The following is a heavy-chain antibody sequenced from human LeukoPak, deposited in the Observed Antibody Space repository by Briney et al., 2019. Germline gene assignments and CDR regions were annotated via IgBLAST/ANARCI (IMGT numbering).Heavy chain of an antibody. CDR1: GGTFISYA. CDR3: ATHPCNWNNEGY. V-gene: IGHV1-69*05. D-gene: IGHD1/OR15-1a*01. CDR2: IIPIFGTA. Sequence: GSSVKVSCKASGGTFISYAISWVRQPPGQGLEWMGGIIPIFGTANYAQKFQGRFTITTAEYTSTAYMELSSLRSEDTDVYYCATHPCNWNNEGYWGQGTLVTVSS. J-gene: IGHJ4*02.